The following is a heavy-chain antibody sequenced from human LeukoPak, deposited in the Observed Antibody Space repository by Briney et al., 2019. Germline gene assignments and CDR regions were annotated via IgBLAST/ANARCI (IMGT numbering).Heavy chain of an antibody. CDR1: GFTFSSYG. J-gene: IGHJ4*02. CDR2: IWYDGNSK. D-gene: IGHD5-18*01. Sequence: PGRSLRLSCAASGFTFSSYGMHWVRQAPGKGLQWVAVIWYDGNSKYYADSVKGRFTISRDNSKNTVYLQMNSLRAEDTAVYCCAREGPRGNSFGEPTDYWGQGTLVTVSS. CDR3: AREGPRGNSFGEPTDY. V-gene: IGHV3-33*01.